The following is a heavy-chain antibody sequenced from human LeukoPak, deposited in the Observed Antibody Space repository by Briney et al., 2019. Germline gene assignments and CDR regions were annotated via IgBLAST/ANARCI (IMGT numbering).Heavy chain of an antibody. Sequence: ASVKVSCKASGDTFSSYTISWVRQAPGQGLEWMGRITPILGIANYAQKFQGRVTITADKSTSTAYMELSSLRSEDTAVYYCAWELSSKRSIAAADIDYWGQGTLVTVSS. CDR2: ITPILGIA. J-gene: IGHJ4*02. CDR3: AWELSSKRSIAAADIDY. D-gene: IGHD6-13*01. V-gene: IGHV1-69*02. CDR1: GDTFSSYT.